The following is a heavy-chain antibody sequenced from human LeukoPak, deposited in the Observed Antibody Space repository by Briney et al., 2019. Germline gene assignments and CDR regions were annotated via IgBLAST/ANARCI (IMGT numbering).Heavy chain of an antibody. V-gene: IGHV1-2*02. CDR3: ASDDQLRLLGHTYNWFAP. D-gene: IGHD4-17*01. J-gene: IGHJ5*02. CDR2: INPNSGGT. Sequence: ASVKVSCKASGYTFTCYYMHWVRQAPGQGLEWMGWINPNSGGTNYAQKFQGRVTMTRDTSISTAYMELSRLRSDDTAVYYCASDDQLRLLGHTYNWFAPWGQGTLVTVSS. CDR1: GYTFTCYY.